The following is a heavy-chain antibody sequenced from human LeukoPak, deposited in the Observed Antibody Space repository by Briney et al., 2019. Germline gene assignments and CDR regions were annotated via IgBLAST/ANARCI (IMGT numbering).Heavy chain of an antibody. CDR2: INGYGSST. V-gene: IGHV3-74*01. J-gene: IGHJ4*02. CDR1: GFTFVSYW. Sequence: GGSLGLSCAASGFTFVSYWMHWVRQAPGKGLVWVSRINGYGSSTDFADSVKGRFTISRDNAKNTLYLQMNSLRAEDTAVYYCARDAPGNTALDYWGQGTLVTVSS. CDR3: ARDAPGNTALDY. D-gene: IGHD5-18*01.